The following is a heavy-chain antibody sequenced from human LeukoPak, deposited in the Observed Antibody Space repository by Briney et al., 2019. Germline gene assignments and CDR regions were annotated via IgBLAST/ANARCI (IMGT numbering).Heavy chain of an antibody. Sequence: GASVKVSCKASGYTFTSYGISWVRQAPGQGLEWMGGIIPIFGTANYAQKFQGRVTITADESTSTAYMELSSLRSEDTAVYYCARGGDILTGYYILYYFDYWGQGTLVTVSS. D-gene: IGHD3-9*01. J-gene: IGHJ4*02. CDR1: GYTFTSYG. CDR3: ARGGDILTGYYILYYFDY. CDR2: IIPIFGTA. V-gene: IGHV1-69*13.